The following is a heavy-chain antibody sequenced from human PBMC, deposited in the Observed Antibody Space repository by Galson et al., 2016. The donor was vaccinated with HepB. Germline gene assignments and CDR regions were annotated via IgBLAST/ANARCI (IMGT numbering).Heavy chain of an antibody. J-gene: IGHJ4*02. CDR3: AREGAEMAVAGTAFDY. Sequence: SLRLSCAASGFTFSRYGMHWVRHPPGKGLEWVAVTSSDERVKFYADSVRGRFTISRDNSKNTLYLQMNSLRAEDTAVYYCAREGAEMAVAGTAFDYWGQGTLVTVSS. CDR2: TSSDERVK. D-gene: IGHD6-19*01. V-gene: IGHV3-30*12. CDR1: GFTFSRYG.